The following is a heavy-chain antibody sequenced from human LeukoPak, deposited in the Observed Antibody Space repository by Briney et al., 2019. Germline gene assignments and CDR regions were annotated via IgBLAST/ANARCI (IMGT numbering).Heavy chain of an antibody. CDR3: ARRGTSSSWAHFDY. V-gene: IGHV3-30*03. J-gene: IGHJ4*02. Sequence: QPGRSLRLSCAASGFTFSSYGMHWVRQAPGKGLEWLAVISYDGSNKYYAVSVKGRFTISRDNPKNTLYLQMNSLRAEDTAVYYCARRGTSSSWAHFDYWGQGTLVTVSS. CDR1: GFTFSSYG. CDR2: ISYDGSNK. D-gene: IGHD6-13*01.